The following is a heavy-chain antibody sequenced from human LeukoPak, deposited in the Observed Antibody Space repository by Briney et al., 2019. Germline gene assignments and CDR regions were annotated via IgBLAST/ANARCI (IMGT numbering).Heavy chain of an antibody. CDR2: IYYSGST. J-gene: IGHJ6*03. CDR3: ARGSASGYDYVRGGYYYYMDV. CDR1: GGSISSYY. Sequence: SETLSLTCTVSGGSISSYYWSWIRQPPGKGLEWIGYIYYSGSTNYNPSLKSRVTISIDTSKNQFSLKLSSVTAADTAVYYCARGSASGYDYVRGGYYYYMDVWGKGTTVTISS. V-gene: IGHV4-59*01. D-gene: IGHD5-12*01.